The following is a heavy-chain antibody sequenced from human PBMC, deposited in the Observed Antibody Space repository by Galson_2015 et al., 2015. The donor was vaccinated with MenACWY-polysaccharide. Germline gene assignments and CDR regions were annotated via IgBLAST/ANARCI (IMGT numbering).Heavy chain of an antibody. CDR1: GFTFTSYA. V-gene: IGHV3-23*01. D-gene: IGHD3-3*01. Sequence: SLRLSCAASGFTFTSYAMSWVRQAPGKGLEWVSAVRSSGTNTYYADSVKGRFTISRDNSKNMLYLQMISLRAEDTDVYYCAKDSADFWRVARRFDHWGQATLVPVSS. J-gene: IGHJ5*02. CDR2: VRSSGTNT. CDR3: AKDSADFWRVARRFDH.